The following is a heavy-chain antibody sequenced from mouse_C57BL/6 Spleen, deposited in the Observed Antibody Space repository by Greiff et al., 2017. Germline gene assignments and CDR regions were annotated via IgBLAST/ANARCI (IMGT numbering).Heavy chain of an antibody. CDR2: ISYDGSN. CDR1: GYSITSGYY. V-gene: IGHV3-6*01. CDR3: ARGDYYDYFDY. D-gene: IGHD1-1*01. Sequence: EVQLKESGPGLVKPSQSLSLTCSVTGYSITSGYYWNWIRQFPGNKLEWMGYISYDGSNNYNPSLKNRISITRDTSKNQFFLKLNSVTTEDTATYYCARGDYYDYFDYWGQGTTLTVSS. J-gene: IGHJ2*01.